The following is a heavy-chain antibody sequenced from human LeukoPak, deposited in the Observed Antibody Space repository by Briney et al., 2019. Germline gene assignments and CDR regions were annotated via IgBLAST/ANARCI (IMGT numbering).Heavy chain of an antibody. CDR3: ASSVGSTDY. J-gene: IGHJ4*02. D-gene: IGHD1-26*01. V-gene: IGHV4-34*01. CDR1: GESLSKYY. Sequence: SETLSLTCAVYGESLSKYYWTWVRQSPGKGLEWIGEINHRGSTNLNPSLKSRVTLSVDTSKHQFSLKLTSMTAADAAVYYCASSVGSTDYWGQGTLVTVSP. CDR2: INHRGST.